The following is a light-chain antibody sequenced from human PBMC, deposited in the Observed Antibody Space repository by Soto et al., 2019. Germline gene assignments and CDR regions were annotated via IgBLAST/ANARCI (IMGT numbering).Light chain of an antibody. CDR1: QSVSSKY. J-gene: IGKJ3*01. V-gene: IGKV3-20*01. CDR3: QQDGSSLFT. CDR2: GTS. Sequence: DIVLTQSPGTLSLSPGERATLSCRASQSVSSKYLAWYQQKPGQPPRVLIYGTSISATGIPERFSGGGSGTDFTLTITRLEPEDFAVYYCQQDGSSLFTFGPGTKVDFK.